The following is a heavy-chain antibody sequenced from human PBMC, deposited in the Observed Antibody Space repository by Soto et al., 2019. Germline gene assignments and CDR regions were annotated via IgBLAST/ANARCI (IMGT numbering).Heavy chain of an antibody. Sequence: LRLSCAASGFTSSSYEMNWVRQAPGKGLEWVSYISSSGSTIYYADSVKGRFTISRDNAKNSLYLQMNSLRAEDTAVYYCARDHYPQLWWPRYFDYWGQGTLVTVSS. J-gene: IGHJ4*02. V-gene: IGHV3-48*03. CDR1: GFTSSSYE. CDR3: ARDHYPQLWWPRYFDY. D-gene: IGHD2-21*01. CDR2: ISSSGSTI.